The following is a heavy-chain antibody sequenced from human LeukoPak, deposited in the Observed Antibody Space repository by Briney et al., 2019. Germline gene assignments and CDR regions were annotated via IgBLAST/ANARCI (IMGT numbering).Heavy chain of an antibody. V-gene: IGHV3-21*01. J-gene: IGHJ4*02. CDR2: ISNSGFYI. CDR3: ARVTRGYPWDC. Sequence: PGGSLRLSCAASGFTLSSYTTNWVRQAPGKGLEWVSSISNSGFYIYYADSVKGRFVVSRDNANNSLYLQMNSLRDEDTAVYYCARVTRGYPWDCWGQGTLVTVSS. CDR1: GFTLSSYT. D-gene: IGHD3-22*01.